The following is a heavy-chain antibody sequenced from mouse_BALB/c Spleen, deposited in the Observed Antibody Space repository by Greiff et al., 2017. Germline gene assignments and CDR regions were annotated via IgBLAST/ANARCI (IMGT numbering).Heavy chain of an antibody. J-gene: IGHJ1*01. D-gene: IGHD2-2*01. CDR2: IYPGNSDT. CDR3: TRYGYDVRWYFDV. CDR1: GYSFTSYW. Sequence: VQLQQSGTVLARPGASVKMSCKASGYSFTSYWMHWVKQRPGQGLEWIGAIYPGNSDTSYNQKFKGKAKLTAVTSASTAYMELSSLTNEDSAVYYWTRYGYDVRWYFDVWGAGTTVTVSA. V-gene: IGHV1-5*01.